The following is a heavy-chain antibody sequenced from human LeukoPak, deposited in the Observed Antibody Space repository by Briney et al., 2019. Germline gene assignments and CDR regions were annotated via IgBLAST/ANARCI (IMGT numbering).Heavy chain of an antibody. CDR2: FYYSGST. Sequence: PSETPSLTCSVSGGAVSSFYWSWIRQPPGKGLEWIGYFYYSGSTKYNPSLKSRVTMSGDTSKNQLSLKLRSVTAADTAVYYCARHRFASAVILDYWGQGDLVTVSS. J-gene: IGHJ4*02. CDR1: GGAVSSFY. CDR3: ARHRFASAVILDY. D-gene: IGHD2-21*02. V-gene: IGHV4-59*08.